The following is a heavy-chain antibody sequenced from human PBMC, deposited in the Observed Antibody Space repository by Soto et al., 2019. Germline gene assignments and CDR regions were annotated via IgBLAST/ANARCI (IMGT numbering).Heavy chain of an antibody. Sequence: VSGPTLVNPTQTLTLTCTFSGFSLSTSGVGVGWIRQPPGKALEWLALIYWNDDKRYSPSLKSRLTITKDTSKNQVVLTMTNMDPVDTATYYCAQRVEADPIFRWYYYYGLDVWGQGTTVTVSS. V-gene: IGHV2-5*01. CDR3: AQRVEADPIFRWYYYYGLDV. D-gene: IGHD6-13*01. CDR1: GFSLSTSGVG. J-gene: IGHJ6*02. CDR2: IYWNDDK.